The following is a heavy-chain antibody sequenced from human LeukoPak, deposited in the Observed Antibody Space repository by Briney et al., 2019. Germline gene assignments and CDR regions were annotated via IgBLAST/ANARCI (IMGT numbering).Heavy chain of an antibody. J-gene: IGHJ4*02. CDR2: MSGSGSGGST. V-gene: IGHV3-23*01. D-gene: IGHD5-24*01. Sequence: PGGSLRLSCAASGFTFSSSAMSWVRQAPGKGLEWVSSMSGSGSGGSTYYADSVKGRFTISRDNSKNTLYLQMNSLIAEDTAVYYCAKSGYNRFDYWGQGTRVTVSS. CDR1: GFTFSSSA. CDR3: AKSGYNRFDY.